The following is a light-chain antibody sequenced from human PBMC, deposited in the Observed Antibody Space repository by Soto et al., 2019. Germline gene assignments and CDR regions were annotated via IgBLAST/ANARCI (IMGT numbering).Light chain of an antibody. Sequence: QSALTQPASVSGSPGQSITISCTGTSSDVGGYDYVSWYQQHPGKAPKLMIYEVSNRPSGVFNRFSGSKSGNTASLTSSGLQAEDEADYYCSSYTSSSTSPYVFGTGTKLTV. J-gene: IGLJ1*01. V-gene: IGLV2-14*01. CDR1: SSDVGGYDY. CDR2: EVS. CDR3: SSYTSSSTSPYV.